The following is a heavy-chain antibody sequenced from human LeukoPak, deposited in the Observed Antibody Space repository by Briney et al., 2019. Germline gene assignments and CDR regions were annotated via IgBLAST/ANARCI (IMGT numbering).Heavy chain of an antibody. Sequence: SVKVSCKASGGTFSTYVISWVRQAPGQGLEWMGGIIPIFGTANYAQKFQGRVTITADKSTSTAYMELSSLRSEDTAVYYCARGHSSSSALDKAFDYWGQGTLVIVSS. CDR2: IIPIFGTA. V-gene: IGHV1-69*06. CDR3: ARGHSSSSALDKAFDY. J-gene: IGHJ4*02. CDR1: GGTFSTYV. D-gene: IGHD6-6*01.